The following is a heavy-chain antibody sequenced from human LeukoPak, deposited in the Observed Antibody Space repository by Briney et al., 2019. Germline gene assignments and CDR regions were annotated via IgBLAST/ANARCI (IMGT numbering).Heavy chain of an antibody. D-gene: IGHD3-10*01. J-gene: IGHJ4*02. V-gene: IGHV3-30-3*01. Sequence: GGSLRLSCAASGFTFSTYFMHWVRQAPGKGLEWVAVIASDGSHTFYVDSVKGRFTISRDNSKNTLYLQMNSLRAEDTAVYYCAKDKVRGVIPYYFDYWGQGTLVTVSS. CDR3: AKDKVRGVIPYYFDY. CDR2: IASDGSHT. CDR1: GFTFSTYF.